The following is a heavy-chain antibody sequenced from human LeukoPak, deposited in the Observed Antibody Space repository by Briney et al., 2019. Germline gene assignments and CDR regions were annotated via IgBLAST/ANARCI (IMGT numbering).Heavy chain of an antibody. Sequence: PSETLSLTCTVSGGSISSYYWSWIRQPPGKGLEWFGYIYYSGSTNYNPSLKSRVTISVDTSKNQFSLKLSSVTAADTAVYYCARGPQFWSGYYYYYYGMDVWGQGTTVTVSS. CDR2: IYYSGST. D-gene: IGHD3-3*01. CDR1: GGSISSYY. CDR3: ARGPQFWSGYYYYYYGMDV. J-gene: IGHJ6*02. V-gene: IGHV4-59*01.